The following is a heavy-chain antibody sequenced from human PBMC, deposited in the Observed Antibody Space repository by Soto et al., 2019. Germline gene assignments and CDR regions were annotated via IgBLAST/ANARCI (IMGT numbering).Heavy chain of an antibody. Sequence: QVQLEQSGAEVKKPGSSVKVSCKASGGTLSDHGVAWLRQAPGQGLEWMGGTIPVFNTAKYAQKFQGRVTVTGDKSTNMAYMGMSSLRSEDTAFYFCALGVYGWGNDYTGPSALGIWGQGTMVIVSS. CDR3: ALGVYGWGNDYTGPSALGI. V-gene: IGHV1-69*06. D-gene: IGHD3-10*01. J-gene: IGHJ3*02. CDR1: GGTLSDHG. CDR2: TIPVFNTA.